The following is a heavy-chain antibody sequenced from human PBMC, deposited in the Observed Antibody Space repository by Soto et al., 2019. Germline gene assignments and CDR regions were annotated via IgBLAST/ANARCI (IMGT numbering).Heavy chain of an antibody. D-gene: IGHD5-18*01. J-gene: IGHJ4*02. CDR1: GGSVSSGSYY. CDR2: IYYSGST. CDR3: ARDRRGYSYGLDY. Sequence: QVQLQESGPGLVKPSETLSLTCTVSGGSVSSGSYYWSWIRQPPGKGLEWIGYIYYSGSTNYNPSLESRVTISVDTSKNQFSLKLSSVTAADTAVYYCARDRRGYSYGLDYWGQGTLVTVSS. V-gene: IGHV4-61*01.